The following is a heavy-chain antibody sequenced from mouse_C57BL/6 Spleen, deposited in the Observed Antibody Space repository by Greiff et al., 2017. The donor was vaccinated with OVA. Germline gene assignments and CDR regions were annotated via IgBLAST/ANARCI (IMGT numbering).Heavy chain of an antibody. Sequence: QVQLQQPGAELVKPGASVKMSCTASGYTFTSYWITWVKQRPGQGLEWIGDIYPGSGSTNYNEKFKSKATLTVDTSSSTAYMQLSSLTSEDSAVYYCARSGSNYPYAMDYWGQGTSVTVSS. J-gene: IGHJ4*01. CDR2: IYPGSGST. CDR1: GYTFTSYW. CDR3: ARSGSNYPYAMDY. V-gene: IGHV1-55*01. D-gene: IGHD2-5*01.